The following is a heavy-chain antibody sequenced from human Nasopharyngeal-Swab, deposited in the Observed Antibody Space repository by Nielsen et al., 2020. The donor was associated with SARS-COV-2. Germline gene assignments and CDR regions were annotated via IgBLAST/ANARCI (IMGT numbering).Heavy chain of an antibody. J-gene: IGHJ4*02. V-gene: IGHV4-59*01. Sequence: WIRQPPGKRLEWIGYIYYSGSTNYNPSLRSRVTISVDTSKNQFSLKLSSVTAADTAVYYCARDMGESSGWPDPFDYWGQGTRVTVSS. CDR2: IYYSGST. CDR3: ARDMGESSGWPDPFDY. D-gene: IGHD6-19*01.